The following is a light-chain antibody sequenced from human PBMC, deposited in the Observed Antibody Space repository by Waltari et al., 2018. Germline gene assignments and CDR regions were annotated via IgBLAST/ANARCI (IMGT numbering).Light chain of an antibody. CDR1: QGISSY. CDR2: AAS. J-gene: IGKJ2*01. CDR3: QHLNSYHVYT. V-gene: IGKV1-9*01. Sequence: DIQLTQSPSFLSASVGDRVTITCRASQGISSYLAWYQQTPGNAPKLLIYAASTLQSGVPSRFSGSGSGTQFTLTISSLQPEDFATYYCQHLNSYHVYTFGQGTKLEI.